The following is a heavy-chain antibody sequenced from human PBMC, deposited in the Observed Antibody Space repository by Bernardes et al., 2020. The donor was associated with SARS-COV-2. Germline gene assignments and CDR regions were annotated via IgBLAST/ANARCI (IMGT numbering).Heavy chain of an antibody. D-gene: IGHD3-3*01. V-gene: IGHV4-61*01. Sequence: SETLSLTCTVSGGSVSSGSYYWSWIRQPPGKGLEWIGYIYYRGRTNYNPSLKSRVTISVDTSKNQFSLKLSSVTAADTAVYYCARDQRITIFGVVIEGAFDYWGQGTLVTGSS. J-gene: IGHJ4*02. CDR1: GGSVSSGSYY. CDR3: ARDQRITIFGVVIEGAFDY. CDR2: IYYRGRT.